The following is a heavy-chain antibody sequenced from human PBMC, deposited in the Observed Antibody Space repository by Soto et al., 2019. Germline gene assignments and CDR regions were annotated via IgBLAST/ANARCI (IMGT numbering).Heavy chain of an antibody. V-gene: IGHV1-18*01. J-gene: IGHJ4*02. D-gene: IGHD3-22*01. Sequence: QVPLVQSGAEVKKPGASVKVSCKASGYTFTSYGISWVRQAPGQGLEWMGWISAYNGNTNYAQKLQGRVTMTTDTATSTAYMELRSLRSDDTAVYYCARLVQDYYDSSGYYFDYWGQGTLVTVSS. CDR3: ARLVQDYYDSSGYYFDY. CDR2: ISAYNGNT. CDR1: GYTFTSYG.